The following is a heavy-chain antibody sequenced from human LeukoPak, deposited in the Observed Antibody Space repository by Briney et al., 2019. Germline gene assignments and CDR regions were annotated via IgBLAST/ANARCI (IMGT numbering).Heavy chain of an antibody. V-gene: IGHV4-4*02. Sequence: SETLSLTCAVSGDSIRSDSWWIWVRQAPGKGLEWIGERYHDGRRTYNPSLKSRVSISLDESENQSSLELTSVTAADTAVYFCAREKGHLMEVDVWGQGTTVTVSS. CDR3: AREKGHLMEVDV. J-gene: IGHJ6*02. D-gene: IGHD3-3*01. CDR2: RYHDGRR. CDR1: GDSIRSDSW.